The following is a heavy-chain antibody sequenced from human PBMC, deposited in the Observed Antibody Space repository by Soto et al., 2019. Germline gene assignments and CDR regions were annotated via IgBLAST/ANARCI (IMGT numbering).Heavy chain of an antibody. V-gene: IGHV3-30*18. D-gene: IGHD2-2*01. CDR1: GFTFSSYG. J-gene: IGHJ4*02. CDR2: ISYDGSNK. Sequence: GGSLRLSCAASGFTFSSYGMHWVRQAPGKGLEWVAMISYDGSNKTYAGSVKGRLTISRDNSKSTLYLQMNSLRSDDTALYYCAKEVPTNPLDYWDQGTLVTVSS. CDR3: AKEVPTNPLDY.